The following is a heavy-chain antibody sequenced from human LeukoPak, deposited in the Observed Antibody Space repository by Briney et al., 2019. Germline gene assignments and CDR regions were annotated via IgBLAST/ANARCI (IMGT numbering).Heavy chain of an antibody. CDR3: ARVPCLTTSCSPINWFDH. J-gene: IGHJ5*02. Sequence: ASVXXSXXASGYTFTGYYIXWVRQXPGQGLXXXXXINPNSGDTSYAQKFQGRVTMTRDTSISTAYMELSSLKSDDTAVYYCARVPCLTTSCSPINWFDHWGQGALVTVSS. D-gene: IGHD2-2*01. CDR2: INPNSGDT. V-gene: IGHV1-2*02. CDR1: GYTFTGYY.